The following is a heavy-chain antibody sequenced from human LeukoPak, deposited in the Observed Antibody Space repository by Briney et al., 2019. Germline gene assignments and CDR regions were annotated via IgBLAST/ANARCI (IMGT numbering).Heavy chain of an antibody. J-gene: IGHJ5*02. CDR1: GGSINGYY. V-gene: IGHV4-59*01. D-gene: IGHD5-24*01. Sequence: SETLSLTCTVSGGSINGYYWSWFRQPPGKGLEWIGYIYYSGSTNYSPSLKSRVSISVDTSKNQFSLKLSSVTAADTAVHYCARFGSSDGYNYPWGQGTLVTVSS. CDR3: ARFGSSDGYNYP. CDR2: IYYSGST.